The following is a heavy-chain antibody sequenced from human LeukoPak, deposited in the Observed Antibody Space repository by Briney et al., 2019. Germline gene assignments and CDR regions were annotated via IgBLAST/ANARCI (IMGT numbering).Heavy chain of an antibody. CDR2: IYTSGST. CDR3: ARDRGWGLSLAY. J-gene: IGHJ4*02. D-gene: IGHD3-16*02. Sequence: SETLSLTCTVSGGSISGDYWSWIRQPAGTGLEWIGRIYTSGSTIYNPSLKSRVTMSLDTSKNQFSLKLSSVTAADTAVYYCARDRGWGLSLAYWGQGALVTVSS. V-gene: IGHV4-4*07. CDR1: GGSISGDY.